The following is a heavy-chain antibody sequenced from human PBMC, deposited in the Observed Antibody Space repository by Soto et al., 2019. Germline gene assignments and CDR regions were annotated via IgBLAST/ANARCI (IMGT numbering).Heavy chain of an antibody. J-gene: IGHJ4*02. CDR1: GFTFSSYS. D-gene: IGHD3-10*01. CDR3: ARDRTDYYGSGGVAY. CDR2: ISSSSSYI. V-gene: IGHV3-21*01. Sequence: EVQLVESGGGLVKPGGSLRLSCAASGFTFSSYSMNWVRQAPGKGLEWVSSISSSSSYIYYADSVKGRFTISRDNAKNSLYLQMNSLRAEDTAVYYCARDRTDYYGSGGVAYWGQGTLVTVSS.